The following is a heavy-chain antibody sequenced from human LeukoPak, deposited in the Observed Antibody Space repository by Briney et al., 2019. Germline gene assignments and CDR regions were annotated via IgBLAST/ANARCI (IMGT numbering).Heavy chain of an antibody. J-gene: IGHJ6*03. CDR3: ARDLVIAPKQNYYYHYMDV. V-gene: IGHV1-24*01. CDR2: FYPEDGEM. CDR1: GSIFTELS. D-gene: IGHD6-13*01. Sequence: ASVKVSCKVSGSIFTELSMHWVRQAPGKGLEWMGGFYPEDGEMIYAQKLQGRVTMTEDTSTDTAYMDLSSLRSEDTAVYYCARDLVIAPKQNYYYHYMDVWGKGTTVTVSS.